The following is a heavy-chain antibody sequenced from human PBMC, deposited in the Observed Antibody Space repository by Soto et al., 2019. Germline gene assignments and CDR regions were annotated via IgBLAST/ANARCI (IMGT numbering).Heavy chain of an antibody. CDR1: GGSISSYY. D-gene: IGHD1-1*01. CDR2: IYYSGST. V-gene: IGHV4-59*01. Sequence: SETLSLTCTVSGGSISSYYWSWIRQPPGKGLEWICYIYYSGSTNYNPSLKSRVTISVDTSKNQFSLKLSSVTAADTAVYYCARVNNWNENYYYYGMDVWGQGTTVTVSS. CDR3: ARVNNWNENYYYYGMDV. J-gene: IGHJ6*02.